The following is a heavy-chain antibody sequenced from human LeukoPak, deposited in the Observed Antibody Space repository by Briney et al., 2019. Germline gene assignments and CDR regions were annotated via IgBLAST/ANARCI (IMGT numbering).Heavy chain of an antibody. CDR3: VKDQGCSSWFDFDY. Sequence: GGSLRLSCSASGFTFSSSALHWVRQAPGKGLEYVSAINSNGGSTYYADSVKGRFTISRDNSKNTLYLQMSSLRAEDTAVYYCVKDQGCSSWFDFDYWGQGTLVTVSS. D-gene: IGHD6-13*01. CDR2: INSNGGST. J-gene: IGHJ4*02. V-gene: IGHV3-64D*06. CDR1: GFTFSSSA.